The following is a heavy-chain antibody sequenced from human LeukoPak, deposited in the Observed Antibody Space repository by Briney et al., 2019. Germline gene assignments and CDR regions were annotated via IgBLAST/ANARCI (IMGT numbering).Heavy chain of an antibody. J-gene: IGHJ3*02. V-gene: IGHV4-31*03. CDR3: AREKTAYYYDSSGFSEGAFDI. CDR2: VYYSGST. D-gene: IGHD3-22*01. Sequence: SETLSLTCTVSGGSISSGGEYWSWIRQHPGKGLEWIGYVYYSGSTYYNPSLKSRVTISVDTSENQFSLKLSSVTAADTAVYYCAREKTAYYYDSSGFSEGAFDIWGQGTMVTVSS. CDR1: GGSISSGGEY.